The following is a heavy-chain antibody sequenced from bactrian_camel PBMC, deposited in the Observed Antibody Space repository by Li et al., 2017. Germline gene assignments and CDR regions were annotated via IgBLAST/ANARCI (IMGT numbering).Heavy chain of an antibody. CDR3: AAGQGVGWCLDVIRVGAEPDFDY. Sequence: VQLVESGGGSVQAGGSLKLSCVVSGYVANSICMGWFRQAPGKERENVANIYPRDGRTNYADSVKGRFTISQDNANNTVYLQMNSLKPEDTAMYYCAAGQGVGWCLDVIRVGAEPDFDYWGHGTQVTVS. CDR1: GYVANSIC. J-gene: IGHJ6*01. D-gene: IGHD5*01. V-gene: IGHV3-3*01. CDR2: IYPRDGRT.